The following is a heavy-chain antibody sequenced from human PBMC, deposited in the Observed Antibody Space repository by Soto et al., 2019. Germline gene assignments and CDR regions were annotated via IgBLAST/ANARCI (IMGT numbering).Heavy chain of an antibody. V-gene: IGHV2-5*01. Sequence: QITLKESGPTLVKPTQTLTLTCTFSGFSLSTSGVGVGWIRQPPGKALEWLALIYWNDDKRYSPSLKSRLTITKDTSKNQVVLTMTNMDPVDTATYYCAHSGCSGGSCYSGDAFDIWGQGTMVTVSS. D-gene: IGHD2-15*01. CDR3: AHSGCSGGSCYSGDAFDI. CDR1: GFSLSTSGVG. CDR2: IYWNDDK. J-gene: IGHJ3*02.